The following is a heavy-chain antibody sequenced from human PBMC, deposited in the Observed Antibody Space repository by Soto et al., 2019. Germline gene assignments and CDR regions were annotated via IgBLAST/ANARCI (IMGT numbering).Heavy chain of an antibody. V-gene: IGHV4-4*07. CDR2: IYTSGST. D-gene: IGHD6-6*01. Sequence: QVQLQESGPGLVKPSETLSLTCTVSGGSISSYYWSWIRQPAGKGLEWIGRIYTSGSTNYNPSLKSRVTMSVDTSKNQFSLKLSSVTAADTAVYYCARDRFSSSSSWFDPWGQGTLVTVSS. CDR1: GGSISSYY. J-gene: IGHJ5*02. CDR3: ARDRFSSSSSWFDP.